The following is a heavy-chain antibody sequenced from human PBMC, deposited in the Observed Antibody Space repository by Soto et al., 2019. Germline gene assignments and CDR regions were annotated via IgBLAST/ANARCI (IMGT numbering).Heavy chain of an antibody. D-gene: IGHD4-4*01. CDR1: GGSFSGYY. CDR3: ARHSNRNYGLYYFDY. J-gene: IGHJ4*02. Sequence: SETLSLTCAVYGGSFSGYYWSWIRQPPGKGLEWIGEINHSGSTNYNPSLKSRVTISVDTSKNQFSLKVSSATAADTAVYYCARHSNRNYGLYYFDYWGQGTLVTVSS. V-gene: IGHV4-34*01. CDR2: INHSGST.